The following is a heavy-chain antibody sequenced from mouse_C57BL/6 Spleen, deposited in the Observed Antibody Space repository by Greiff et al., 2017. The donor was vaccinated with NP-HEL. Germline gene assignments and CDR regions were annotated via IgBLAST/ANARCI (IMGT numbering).Heavy chain of an antibody. D-gene: IGHD1-1*01. CDR1: GYTFTSYW. CDR2: IHPNSGST. Sequence: QVQLQQPGAELVKPGASVKLSCKASGYTFTSYWMNWVKQRPGQGLEWIGIIHPNSGSTNYNEKFKSKATLTVDKSSSTAYLQLSSLTSEDSAVYYCARRHITPVVAFDYWGQGTTLTVSS. CDR3: ARRHITPVVAFDY. V-gene: IGHV1-64*01. J-gene: IGHJ2*01.